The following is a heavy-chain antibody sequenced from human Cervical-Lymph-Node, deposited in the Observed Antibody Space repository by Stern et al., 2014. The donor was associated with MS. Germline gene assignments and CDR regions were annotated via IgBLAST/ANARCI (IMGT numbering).Heavy chain of an antibody. J-gene: IGHJ5*02. CDR3: ATSLLRYRAGGNWFDP. V-gene: IGHV1-3*01. Sequence: QVQLVQSGAEVKKPGASVKVSCKASGYTFTSYAMHWVRQAPGQRLEWMGWINAGNGNTKYSQKFQGRVTITRDTSASTAYMELSSLRSEDTAVYYCATSLLRYRAGGNWFDPWGQGTLVTVSS. D-gene: IGHD3-9*01. CDR2: INAGNGNT. CDR1: GYTFTSYA.